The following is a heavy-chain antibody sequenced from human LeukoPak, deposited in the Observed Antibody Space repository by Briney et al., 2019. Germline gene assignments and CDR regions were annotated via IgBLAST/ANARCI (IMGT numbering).Heavy chain of an antibody. J-gene: IGHJ6*01. CDR1: GFAFSNYA. Sequence: GRPLRLSCAASGFAFSNYAMHWVRQAPGKGLEWVAFISYDGANNYYADSVKGRFTISRDYSKNTLYLQMNSLRAEDTAVYYCARDDYGMDVWGQGTTVTVSS. CDR3: ARDDYGMDV. CDR2: ISYDGANN. V-gene: IGHV3-30-3*01.